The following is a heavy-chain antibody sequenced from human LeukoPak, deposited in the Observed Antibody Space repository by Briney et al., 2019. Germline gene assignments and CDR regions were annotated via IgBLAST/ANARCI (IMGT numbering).Heavy chain of an antibody. D-gene: IGHD3-3*01. CDR2: IYHSGST. CDR3: ARHGDYDFWSGYQNWFDP. J-gene: IGHJ5*02. V-gene: IGHV4-34*01. CDR1: GGSFSGYY. Sequence: KPSETLSLTCAVYGGSFSGYYWTWIRQPPGKGLEWIGEIYHSGSTDYNPSLKSRVTISVDTSKNQFSLKLSSVTAADTAVYYCARHGDYDFWSGYQNWFDPWGQGTLVTVSS.